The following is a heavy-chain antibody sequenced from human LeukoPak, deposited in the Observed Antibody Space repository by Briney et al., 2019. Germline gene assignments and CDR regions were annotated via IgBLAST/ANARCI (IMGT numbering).Heavy chain of an antibody. CDR3: ARGDDFWSGYTFDY. CDR2: IYDSGST. V-gene: IGHV4-39*01. J-gene: IGHJ4*02. CDR1: GGSIRSSYYY. D-gene: IGHD3-3*01. Sequence: SETLSLTCTVSGGSIRSSYYYWGWIRQPPGKGLEWIGSIYDSGSTYYNPSLKSRVTISVDTSKNQFSLKLNSVTAADTAVYYCARGDDFWSGYTFDYWGQGTLVTVSS.